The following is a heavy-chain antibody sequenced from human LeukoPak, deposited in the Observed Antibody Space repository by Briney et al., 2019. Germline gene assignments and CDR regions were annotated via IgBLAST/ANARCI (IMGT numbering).Heavy chain of an antibody. CDR2: IYSGGST. CDR3: ASGNWGYDSSGYPAI. CDR1: GFTVSSNY. Sequence: GGSLRLSCAASGFTVSSNYMSWVRQAPGKGLEWVSVIYSGGSTYYADSVKGRFTISRDNSKNTLYLQMNSLRAEDTAVYYCASGNWGYDSSGYPAIWGQGTMVTVSS. D-gene: IGHD3-22*01. J-gene: IGHJ3*02. V-gene: IGHV3-66*01.